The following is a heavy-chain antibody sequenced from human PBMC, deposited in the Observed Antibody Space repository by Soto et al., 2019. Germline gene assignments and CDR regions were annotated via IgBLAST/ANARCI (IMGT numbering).Heavy chain of an antibody. J-gene: IGHJ4*02. CDR1: GGSISYGGFS. Sequence: QLQLQESGSGVVRTSETLSLTCTVFGGSISYGGFSWSWIRQSPGKGLEWIGYISRFDNTYFHPAFESRLSMSIDRTTNKFSLNLSSVTAADMAIYYCVRGGGYDAFDHWGQGVPVTVSS. CDR2: ISRFDNT. D-gene: IGHD5-12*01. V-gene: IGHV4-30-2*06. CDR3: VRGGGYDAFDH.